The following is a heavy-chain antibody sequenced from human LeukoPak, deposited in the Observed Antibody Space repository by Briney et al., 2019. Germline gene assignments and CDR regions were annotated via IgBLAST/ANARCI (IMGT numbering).Heavy chain of an antibody. J-gene: IGHJ4*02. CDR2: IKQDGSEE. D-gene: IGHD6-19*01. CDR1: GFTFRSYW. Sequence: GGSLRLSCAASGFTFRSYWMSWVRQAPGKGLEWVANIKQDGSEEYHVDSVKGRFTISRDNAKKSLYLQMNSLRPEDTAVYYCARSSGWRDYFDYWGQGTLVTVSS. CDR3: ARSSGWRDYFDY. V-gene: IGHV3-7*03.